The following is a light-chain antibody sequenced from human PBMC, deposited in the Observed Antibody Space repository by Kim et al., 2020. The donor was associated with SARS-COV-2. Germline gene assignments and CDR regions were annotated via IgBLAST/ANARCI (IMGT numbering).Light chain of an antibody. V-gene: IGLV1-44*01. CDR1: NSPVGRHF. CDR2: NDN. Sequence: GQSVSSSSSRRNSPVGRHFVNWYQQLPGTAPKVFIYNDNQRPSGVPDRFSGSRSGTSASLAISGLQSEDEADYYCATWDVTLNGWVFGGGTQLTVL. CDR3: ATWDVTLNGWV. J-gene: IGLJ3*02.